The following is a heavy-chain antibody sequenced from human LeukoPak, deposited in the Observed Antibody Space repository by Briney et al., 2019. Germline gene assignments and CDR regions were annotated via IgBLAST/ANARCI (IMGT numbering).Heavy chain of an antibody. CDR1: GGSISSYY. Sequence: SETLSLTCTVSGGSISSYYWSWIRQPPGKGLEWIGYIYYSGSTNYNPSLKSRVTMSVDTSKNQFSLKLSSVTAADTAVYYCAREVADYGGYYYYHYMDVWGKGTTVTISS. CDR2: IYYSGST. D-gene: IGHD4-23*01. V-gene: IGHV4-59*12. J-gene: IGHJ6*03. CDR3: AREVADYGGYYYYHYMDV.